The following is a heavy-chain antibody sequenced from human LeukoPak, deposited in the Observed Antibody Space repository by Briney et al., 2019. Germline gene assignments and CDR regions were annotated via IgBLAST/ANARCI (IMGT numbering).Heavy chain of an antibody. CDR3: ARDPAGPLIYFQH. J-gene: IGHJ1*01. Sequence: GAPVKVSCKASGYTFTGYYMHWVRQAPGQGLEWMGWINPNSGGTNYAQKFQGRVTMTRDTSISTAYMELSRLRSDDTAVYYCARDPAGPLIYFQHWGQGTLVTVSS. CDR2: INPNSGGT. V-gene: IGHV1-2*02. D-gene: IGHD6-19*01. CDR1: GYTFTGYY.